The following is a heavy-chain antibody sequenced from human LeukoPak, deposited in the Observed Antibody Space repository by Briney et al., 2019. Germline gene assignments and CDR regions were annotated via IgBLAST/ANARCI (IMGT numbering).Heavy chain of an antibody. CDR1: GGTFSSYA. CDR3: ATGYCSSTSCYTDMDV. CDR2: IIPIFGKA. V-gene: IGHV1-69*05. Sequence: SVKVSCKASGGTFSSYAISWVRQAPGQGLEWMGGIIPIFGKANYAQKFQGRVTITTDESTSTAYMELSSLRSEDTAVYYCATGYCSSTSCYTDMDVWGKGTTVTVSS. J-gene: IGHJ6*03. D-gene: IGHD2-2*02.